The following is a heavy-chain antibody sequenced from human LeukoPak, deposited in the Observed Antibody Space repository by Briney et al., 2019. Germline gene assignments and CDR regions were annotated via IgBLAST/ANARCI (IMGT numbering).Heavy chain of an antibody. Sequence: SETLSLTCTVSGDSISSYYWSWIRQPPGKGLEWIGYIYYSGSTNYNPSLKSRVTISVDTSKNQFSLKLSSVTAADTAVYYCARERSSSLLDYWGQGTLVTVSS. J-gene: IGHJ4*02. CDR2: IYYSGST. D-gene: IGHD6-6*01. V-gene: IGHV4-59*01. CDR3: ARERSSSLLDY. CDR1: GDSISSYY.